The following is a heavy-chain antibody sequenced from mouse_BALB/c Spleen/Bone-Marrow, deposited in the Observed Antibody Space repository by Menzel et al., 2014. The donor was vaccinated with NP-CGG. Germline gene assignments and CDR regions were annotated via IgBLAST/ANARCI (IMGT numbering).Heavy chain of an antibody. J-gene: IGHJ1*01. CDR3: ARVYGWYFDV. V-gene: IGHV5-6-3*01. D-gene: IGHD1-1*01. CDR1: GFTFSSYG. CDR2: INNNGGST. Sequence: VQLQQSGGGLVQPGGSLKLSCVASGFTFSSYGMSWVRQTPDKRLELVATINNNGGSTYYPDSAKGQFTISRDNAKNTLYLQMSSLKSEDTAMYYCARVYGWYFDVWGAGTTVTVSS.